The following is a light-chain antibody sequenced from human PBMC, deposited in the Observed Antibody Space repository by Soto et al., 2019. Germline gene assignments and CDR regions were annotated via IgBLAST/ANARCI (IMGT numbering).Light chain of an antibody. Sequence: QSVLTQPPSVSAAPGQKVTISCSGSSSNIGNNFVSWYQQLPGTAPRLLIYDNNNRPPGIPDRFSGSQSGTSATLAITGLQTGDEADYFCGTWDSSLSVVIFGGGTQLTVL. J-gene: IGLJ7*01. CDR2: DNN. CDR1: SSNIGNNF. CDR3: GTWDSSLSVVI. V-gene: IGLV1-51*01.